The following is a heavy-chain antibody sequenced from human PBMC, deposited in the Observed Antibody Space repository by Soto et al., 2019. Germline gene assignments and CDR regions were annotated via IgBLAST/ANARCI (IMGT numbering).Heavy chain of an antibody. D-gene: IGHD3-22*01. J-gene: IGHJ4*02. CDR2: ICSGGST. V-gene: IGHV3-66*01. Sequence: GGSLRLSCAASGFTVSSNYMSWVRQASGKGLEWVSVICSGGSTYYADSVKGRFTISRDNSKNTLYLQMNSLRAEDTAVYYCARDRYYYDSSGSARDDYWGQGT. CDR3: ARDRYYYDSSGSARDDY. CDR1: GFTVSSNY.